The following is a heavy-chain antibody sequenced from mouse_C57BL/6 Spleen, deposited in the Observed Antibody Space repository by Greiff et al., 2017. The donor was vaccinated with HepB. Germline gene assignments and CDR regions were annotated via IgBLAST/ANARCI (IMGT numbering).Heavy chain of an antibody. J-gene: IGHJ4*01. Sequence: EVHLVESGPELVKPGASVKISCKASGYSFTGYYMNWVKQSPEKSLEWIGEINPSTGGTTYNQKFKAKATLTVDKSSSTAYMQLKSLTSEDSAVYYCARSRYYYAMDYWGQGTSVTVSS. CDR2: INPSTGGT. D-gene: IGHD2-14*01. V-gene: IGHV1-42*01. CDR3: ARSRYYYAMDY. CDR1: GYSFTGYY.